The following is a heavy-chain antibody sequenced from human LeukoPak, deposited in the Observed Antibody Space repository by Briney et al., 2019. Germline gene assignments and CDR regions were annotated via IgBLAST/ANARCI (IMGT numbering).Heavy chain of an antibody. Sequence: KASETLSLTCTVSGGSISSSSYYWGWIRQPPGKGLEWIGSIYYSGSTYYNPSLKSRVTMSVDTSKNQFSLKLSSVTAADTAVYYCAREGVTIFGVVIPLGAFDIWGQGTMVTVSS. V-gene: IGHV4-39*07. D-gene: IGHD3-3*01. CDR2: IYYSGST. CDR1: GGSISSSSYY. J-gene: IGHJ3*02. CDR3: AREGVTIFGVVIPLGAFDI.